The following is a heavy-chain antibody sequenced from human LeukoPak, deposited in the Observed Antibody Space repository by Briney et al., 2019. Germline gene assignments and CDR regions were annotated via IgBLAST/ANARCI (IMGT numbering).Heavy chain of an antibody. D-gene: IGHD4-11*01. Sequence: PSETLSLTCAVSGYSISSGYYWGWIRQPPGKGLEWIGSIYHSGSTYYNPSLKSRVTISVDTSKNQFSLKLSSVTAADTAVYYSASGTYSNSFAYWGQGTLVTVSS. CDR3: ASGTYSNSFAY. CDR1: GYSISSGYY. V-gene: IGHV4-38-2*01. CDR2: IYHSGST. J-gene: IGHJ4*02.